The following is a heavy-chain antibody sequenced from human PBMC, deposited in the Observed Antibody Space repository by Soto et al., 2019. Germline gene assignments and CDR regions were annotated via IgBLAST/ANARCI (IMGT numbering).Heavy chain of an antibody. J-gene: IGHJ4*02. CDR3: ARPGGSGWFYFDS. CDR2: IYYSGST. Sequence: PSETLSLTCIVSGESISGTIYYWRWIRQPPGKGLEWIGSIYYSGSTYYNPSLKSRVTISVDTSKNHFSLKLTSVTAADTAVYYCARPGGSGWFYFDSWGQGSQVTVS. CDR1: GESISGTIYY. V-gene: IGHV4-39*02. D-gene: IGHD6-13*01.